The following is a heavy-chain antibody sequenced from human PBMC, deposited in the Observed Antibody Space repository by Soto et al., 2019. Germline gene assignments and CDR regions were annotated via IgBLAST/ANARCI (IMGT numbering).Heavy chain of an antibody. D-gene: IGHD3-10*01. V-gene: IGHV1-18*01. J-gene: IGHJ6*02. CDR1: GYTFTIYG. Sequence: ASVKVSCKASGYTFTIYGISWVRQAPGQGLEWMGWISAYNGNTNYAQKLQGRVTMTTDTSTSTAYMELRSLRSDDTAVYYCARDPSLKFWEFPTRRIDVWGQGTTVTVSS. CDR2: ISAYNGNT. CDR3: ARDPSLKFWEFPTRRIDV.